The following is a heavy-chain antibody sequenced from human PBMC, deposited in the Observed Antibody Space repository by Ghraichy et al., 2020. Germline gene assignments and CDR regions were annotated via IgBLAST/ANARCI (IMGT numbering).Heavy chain of an antibody. J-gene: IGHJ6*02. CDR2: ISSSGRTI. CDR1: GFTFSSYS. CDR3: ARASRVVRSYYYDAMDV. Sequence: WGSLRLSCAASGFTFSSYSMHWVRQAPGKGLEWLSHISSSGRTISYADSVKGRFTVSRDNAKNSLYLQMKSLRDEDTAVYYCARASRVVRSYYYDAMDVWGQGTPVTVSS. V-gene: IGHV3-48*02. D-gene: IGHD2-15*01.